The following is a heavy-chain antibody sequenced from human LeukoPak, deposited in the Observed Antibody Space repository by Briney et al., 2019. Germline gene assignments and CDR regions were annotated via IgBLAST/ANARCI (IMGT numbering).Heavy chain of an antibody. CDR3: AREYYDSSGRKHGFDA. D-gene: IGHD3-22*01. CDR1: GYTFIHYY. V-gene: IGHV1-2*02. J-gene: IGHJ3*01. Sequence: ASVKVSCKASGYTFIHYYMHWARHAPGQGLEWMGWIDPHSGGTKYAQKLQGRVTMTRDTSISTAYMELSRLRSDDTAIYYCAREYYDSSGRKHGFDAWGQGTKVTVSS. CDR2: IDPHSGGT.